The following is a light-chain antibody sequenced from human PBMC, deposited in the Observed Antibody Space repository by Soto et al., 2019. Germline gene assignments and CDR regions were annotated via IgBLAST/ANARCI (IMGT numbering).Light chain of an antibody. CDR1: SGDVGGYKY. Sequence: QSVLTQPASVSGSPGQSITISCTGTSGDVGGYKYVSWYQHHPGKAPKLMIYEVSNRPSGVSGRFSGSKSGNTASLTISGLQAEDEADYYCFSYRISSYVFGTGTKVTAL. J-gene: IGLJ1*01. V-gene: IGLV2-14*01. CDR2: EVS. CDR3: FSYRISSYV.